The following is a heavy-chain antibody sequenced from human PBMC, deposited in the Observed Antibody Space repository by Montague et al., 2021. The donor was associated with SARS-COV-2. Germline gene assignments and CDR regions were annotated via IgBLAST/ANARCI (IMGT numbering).Heavy chain of an antibody. CDR3: ARGSGYSGYALAY. V-gene: IGHV4-59*01. CDR1: GDSINNYY. J-gene: IGHJ4*02. Sequence: SETLSLTCTVSGDSINNYYWSWIRQSPGKGLEYIRYIYYSGGANYYPSXXTNYNPSFESRVAISLDTSKNQFSLNLSSVTTADTAVYYCARGSGYSGYALAYWGQGTLVTVSS. CDR2: IYYSGGANYYPSXXT. D-gene: IGHD5-12*01.